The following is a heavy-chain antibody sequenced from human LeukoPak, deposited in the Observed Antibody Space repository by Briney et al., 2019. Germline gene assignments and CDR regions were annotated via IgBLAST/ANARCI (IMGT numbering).Heavy chain of an antibody. CDR3: AKDAGTYYYDSSGYAFDY. J-gene: IGHJ4*02. CDR1: GFTFSSYG. D-gene: IGHD3-22*01. Sequence: GGSLRLSCAASGFTFSSYGMHWVRQAPGKGLEGVAFIRYDGSNKYYADSVKGRFTISRDNSKNTLYLQMNSLRAEDTALYYCAKDAGTYYYDSSGYAFDYWGQGTLVTVSP. CDR2: IRYDGSNK. V-gene: IGHV3-30*02.